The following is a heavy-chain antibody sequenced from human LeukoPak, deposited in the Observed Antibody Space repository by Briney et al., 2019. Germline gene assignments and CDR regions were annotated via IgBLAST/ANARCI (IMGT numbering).Heavy chain of an antibody. CDR1: GGSVSSGSYD. D-gene: IGHD6-19*01. CDR2: IYYSGST. J-gene: IGHJ4*02. V-gene: IGHV4-61*01. CDR3: ASSIAVAGTSGPFDY. Sequence: PSETLSLTCTVSGGSVSSGSYDWSWIRQPPGKGLEWIGYIYYSGSTNYNPSLKSRVTISVDTSKNQFSLKLSSVTAADTAVYYCASSIAVAGTSGPFDYWGQGTLVTVSS.